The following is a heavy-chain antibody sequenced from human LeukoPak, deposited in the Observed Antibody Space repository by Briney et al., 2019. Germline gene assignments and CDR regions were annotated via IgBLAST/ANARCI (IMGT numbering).Heavy chain of an antibody. CDR1: GGSFSGYY. V-gene: IGHV4-34*01. J-gene: IGHJ4*02. CDR2: INHSGST. CDR3: AREMGSGSDYFDY. Sequence: KPSETLSLTCAVYGGSFSGYYWSWIRQPPGKGLEWIGEINHSGSTNYNPSLKSRVTISVDTSKNQFSLKLSSVTAADTAVYCCAREMGSGSDYFDYWGQGTLVTVSS. D-gene: IGHD3-10*01.